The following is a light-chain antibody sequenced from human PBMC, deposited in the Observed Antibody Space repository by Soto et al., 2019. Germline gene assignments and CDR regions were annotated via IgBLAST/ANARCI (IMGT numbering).Light chain of an antibody. CDR2: EAT. CDR3: FSYAGRDTLVV. V-gene: IGLV2-23*01. CDR1: SSDLGSYNL. J-gene: IGLJ2*01. Sequence: QSALTQPASVSGSPGQSITISCTGTSSDLGSYNLVSWYQHHPGKAPKLIIYEATKRPSGISSRFSGSKSGYTASLTISGLQAEDEAFYSCFSYAGRDTLVVSGGGTKLIVL.